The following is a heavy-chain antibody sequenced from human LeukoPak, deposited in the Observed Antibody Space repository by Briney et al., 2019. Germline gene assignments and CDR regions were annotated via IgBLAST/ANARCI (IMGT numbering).Heavy chain of an antibody. CDR3: ARTLDP. V-gene: IGHV3-7*01. Sequence: GGSLRLSCAASGFTLNGYCMTWVRQAPGKGLEWVANIKQDGSEKYYVDSVKGRFTISRDNAKNSLYLQMNSLRAEDTAVYYCARTLDPWGQGTLVTVSS. J-gene: IGHJ5*02. CDR2: IKQDGSEK. CDR1: GFTLNGYC.